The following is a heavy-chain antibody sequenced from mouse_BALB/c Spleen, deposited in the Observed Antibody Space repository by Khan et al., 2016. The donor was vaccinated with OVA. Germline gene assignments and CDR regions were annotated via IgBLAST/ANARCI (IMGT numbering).Heavy chain of an antibody. V-gene: IGHV5-4*02. CDR2: ISDGGSYT. CDR3: ARGFYGGPFTY. CDR1: GFTFSDYY. Sequence: EVELVESGGGLVKPGGSLKLSCAASGFTFSDYYMYWVRQTPEKRLEWVATISDGGSYTYYPDSVKGRFTISRDDVKNNLYLQMSSLKSEDTAMYYCARGFYGGPFTYWGRGTLVTVSA. D-gene: IGHD1-1*02. J-gene: IGHJ3*01.